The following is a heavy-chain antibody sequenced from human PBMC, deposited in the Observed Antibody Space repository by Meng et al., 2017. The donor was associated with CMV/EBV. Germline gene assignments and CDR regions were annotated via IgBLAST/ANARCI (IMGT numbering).Heavy chain of an antibody. CDR3: ARVVLPTYYYDSSGYYFDY. CDR1: GYTFTGYY. CDR2: INPNSGGT. J-gene: IGHJ4*02. V-gene: IGHV1-2*02. Sequence: ASVTVSCKASGYTFTGYYMHWVRQAPGQGLEWMGWINPNSGGTNYAQKFQGRVTMTRDTSISTAYMELSRLRSDDTAVYYCARVVLPTYYYDSSGYYFDYWGQGTLVTVSS. D-gene: IGHD3-22*01.